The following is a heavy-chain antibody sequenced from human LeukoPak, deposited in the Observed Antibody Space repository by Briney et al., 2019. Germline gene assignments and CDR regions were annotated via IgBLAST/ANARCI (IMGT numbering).Heavy chain of an antibody. J-gene: IGHJ4*02. Sequence: GGSLRLSCAASGFTFSTYSMNWVRQAPGKGLEWVSSISSSSAYIYYADSVKGRFTISRDNAKNSLYLQMNSLKAEDTAVYYCARASGDTVDTTTMGSYWGQGTLVTVSS. V-gene: IGHV3-21*01. D-gene: IGHD5-18*01. CDR1: GFTFSTYS. CDR3: ARASGDTVDTTTMGSY. CDR2: ISSSSAYI.